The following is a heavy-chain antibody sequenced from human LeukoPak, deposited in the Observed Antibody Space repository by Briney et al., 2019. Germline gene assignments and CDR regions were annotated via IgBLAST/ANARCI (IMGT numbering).Heavy chain of an antibody. V-gene: IGHV4-34*01. CDR2: IYFSGST. CDR1: GGSFSGYY. J-gene: IGHJ4*02. CDR3: ARTVVYDMSGYGY. D-gene: IGHD3-22*01. Sequence: SETLSLTCAVHGGSFSGYYWSWIRQPPGKGLEWIGSIYFSGSTYYNPSLKSGVTISVDRSGNQFSLKLRSVTATDTAVYYCARTVVYDMSGYGYWGLGTLVTVSS.